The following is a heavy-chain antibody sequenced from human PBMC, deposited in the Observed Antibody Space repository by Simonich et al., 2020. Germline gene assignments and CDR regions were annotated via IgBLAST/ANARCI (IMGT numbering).Heavy chain of an antibody. Sequence: EVQLVESGGGLVQPGGSLRLSCAASGFTFSSYWMSWVRQAPGKGLEWVANIRQRGSGKYYGDSGKGRFTISRDNAKNSLYLQMNSLRAEDTAVYYCARDREVYGSRSYYNYWGQGTLVTVSS. CDR1: GFTFSSYW. CDR2: IRQRGSGK. D-gene: IGHD3-10*01. V-gene: IGHV3-7*01. J-gene: IGHJ4*02. CDR3: ARDREVYGSRSYYNY.